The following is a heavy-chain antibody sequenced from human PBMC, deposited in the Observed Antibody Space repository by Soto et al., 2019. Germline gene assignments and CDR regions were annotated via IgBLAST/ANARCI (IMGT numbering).Heavy chain of an antibody. D-gene: IGHD5-12*01. CDR3: ARGDIPSPYFDY. CDR2: IWHDGSNK. Sequence: QGKALEWVAVIWHDGSNKYYVDSVKGRFTISRDNSKNTLDLQMNSLRAEDTAVHYCARGDIPSPYFDYWGQGALVTVTS. J-gene: IGHJ4*02. V-gene: IGHV3-33*01.